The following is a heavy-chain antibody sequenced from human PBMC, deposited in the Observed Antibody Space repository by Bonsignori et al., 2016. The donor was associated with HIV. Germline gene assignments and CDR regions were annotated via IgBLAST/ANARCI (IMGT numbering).Heavy chain of an antibody. Sequence: GGSLRLSCAASGFTFSDYYMSWIRQAPGKGLEWVSYISSSGSAIYNADSAKGRFTMSRDNAKNSLYLQMNSLKSEDTAVYYCARARYGSGRYYYYMDVWGEGTTVTVSS. V-gene: IGHV3-11*01. CDR2: ISSSGSAI. CDR1: GFTFSDYY. CDR3: ARARYGSGRYYYYMDV. J-gene: IGHJ6*03. D-gene: IGHD3-10*01.